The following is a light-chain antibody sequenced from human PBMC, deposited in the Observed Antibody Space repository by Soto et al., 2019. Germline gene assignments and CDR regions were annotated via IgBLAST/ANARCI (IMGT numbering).Light chain of an antibody. CDR1: SSDIGGYNF. CDR2: DAT. J-gene: IGLJ3*02. CDR3: SSFTTSSTLV. Sequence: QSALTQPASVSGSPGQSVTISCTGTSSDIGGYNFVSWYQQHPGKAPKLLIYDATNRPPGLSDRFSGSKSGNTASLTISGLQAEDEANYYCSSFTTSSTLVFGGGTKVTVL. V-gene: IGLV2-14*03.